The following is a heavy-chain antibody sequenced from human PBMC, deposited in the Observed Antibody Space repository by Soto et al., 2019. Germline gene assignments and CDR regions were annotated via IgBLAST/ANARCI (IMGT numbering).Heavy chain of an antibody. CDR1: GASISSTNW. V-gene: IGHV4-4*02. D-gene: IGHD2-15*01. CDR3: ARHIAVPTTRGFDY. J-gene: IGHJ4*02. CDR2: IFHSGTT. Sequence: QVQLQESGPGLVKPSGTLSLTCAVSGASISSTNWWSWVRQAPGEGLEWIGEIFHSGTTTYNPSLKSRVIISMGTSKHQPSPRLDSGTAADTAVYFCARHIAVPTTRGFDYWGQGTLVTVSS.